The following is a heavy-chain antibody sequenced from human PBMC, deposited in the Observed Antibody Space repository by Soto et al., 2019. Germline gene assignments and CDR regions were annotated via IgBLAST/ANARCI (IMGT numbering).Heavy chain of an antibody. CDR2: ISYDGSNK. CDR1: GFTFSSYA. Sequence: QVQLVESGGGVVQPGRSLRLSCAASGFTFSSYAMHWVRQAPGKGLEWVAVISYDGSNKYYADSVKGRFTISRDNSKNTLYLQMHSLRAEDTAVYYCARDTLLSYYYYYGMDVWGQGTTVTVSS. J-gene: IGHJ6*02. D-gene: IGHD2-15*01. V-gene: IGHV3-30-3*01. CDR3: ARDTLLSYYYYYGMDV.